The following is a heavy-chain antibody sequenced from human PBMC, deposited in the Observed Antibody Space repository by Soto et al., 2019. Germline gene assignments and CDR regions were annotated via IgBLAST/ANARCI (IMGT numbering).Heavy chain of an antibody. D-gene: IGHD2-15*01. CDR3: ARSAYCSGGSCYSALRFDF. J-gene: IGHJ4*02. CDR2: ISAYNGDR. V-gene: IGHV1-18*04. Sequence: ASVKVSCKASGYSFTSYGISWVRQAPGQGLEWMGWISAYNGDRNSAQKLQGRVTMTTDTSTSTAYMELRSLGSDDTAVYYCARSAYCSGGSCYSALRFDFWGQGTLVTVSS. CDR1: GYSFTSYG.